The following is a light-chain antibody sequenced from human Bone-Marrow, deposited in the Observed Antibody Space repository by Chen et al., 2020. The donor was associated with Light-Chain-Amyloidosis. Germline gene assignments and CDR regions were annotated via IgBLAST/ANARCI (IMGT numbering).Light chain of an antibody. CDR2: DGS. CDR3: QVLDMSSDRPV. V-gene: IGLV3-21*02. Sequence: SYVLTQPSSVSVAPGQTAKIAGGGNNIGSKSVHWYQQTPGQAPLLVVYDGSDRPSGIPERLSCSNSGSTATLTISRVVAGDEAVYYCQVLDMSSDRPVFGGGTYLTVL. CDR1: NIGSKS. J-gene: IGLJ3*02.